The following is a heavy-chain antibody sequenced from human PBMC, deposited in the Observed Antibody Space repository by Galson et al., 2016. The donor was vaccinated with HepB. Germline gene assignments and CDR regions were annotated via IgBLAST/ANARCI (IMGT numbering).Heavy chain of an antibody. CDR1: GYIFNSYG. J-gene: IGHJ6*02. V-gene: IGHV1-18*01. Sequence: SVKVSCKASGYIFNSYGITWVRQAPGQGLEWMGWVSPHYGATKYAQKFQGRVTMTTDTSTSTAYMELRSLRSDDTAVYYCARDGVRGPIFGVGHYYYYGMDVWGQGTTVTVSS. CDR2: VSPHYGAT. D-gene: IGHD3-3*01. CDR3: ARDGVRGPIFGVGHYYYYGMDV.